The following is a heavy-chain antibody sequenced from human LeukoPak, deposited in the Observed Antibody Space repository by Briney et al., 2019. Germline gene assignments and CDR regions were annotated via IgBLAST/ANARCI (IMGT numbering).Heavy chain of an antibody. D-gene: IGHD6-13*01. J-gene: IGHJ4*02. CDR1: GGSISSYY. V-gene: IGHV4-59*08. CDR2: IYYSGST. CDR3: ARHPYSSSWTTPHFDY. Sequence: NPSETLSLTCTVSGGSISSYYWSWIRQPPGKGLEWIGYIYYSGSTNYNPSLKSRVTISLDTSKNQFSLTLSSVTAADTAVYYCARHPYSSSWTTPHFDYWGQGTLVTVSS.